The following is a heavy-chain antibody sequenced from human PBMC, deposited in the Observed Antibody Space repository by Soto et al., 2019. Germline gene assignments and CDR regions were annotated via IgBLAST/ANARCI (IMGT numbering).Heavy chain of an antibody. V-gene: IGHV1-3*01. Sequence: QVQLVQSGAEVKKPGASVKVSCKASGYTFTSYAMHWVRQAPGQRLEWMGWINAGNGNTKYSQKFQGRVTITRDTSASTAYMELSSLRSEDTAVYYCARDADITMVRGVIDWFDPWGQGTLVTVSS. CDR1: GYTFTSYA. J-gene: IGHJ5*02. CDR3: ARDADITMVRGVIDWFDP. CDR2: INAGNGNT. D-gene: IGHD3-10*01.